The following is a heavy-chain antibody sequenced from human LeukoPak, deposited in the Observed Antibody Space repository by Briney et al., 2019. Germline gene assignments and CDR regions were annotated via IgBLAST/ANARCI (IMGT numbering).Heavy chain of an antibody. Sequence: PGGSLRLSCAASGFTFSDYYMSWIRQAPRKGLEWVSYISSSSSYTNYADSVKGRFTISRDNAKNSLYLQMNSLRAEDTAVYYCARVSSYDSSGYYATGPDDAFDIWGQGTMVTVSS. CDR1: GFTFSDYY. J-gene: IGHJ3*02. CDR3: ARVSSYDSSGYYATGPDDAFDI. CDR2: ISSSSSYT. D-gene: IGHD3-22*01. V-gene: IGHV3-11*05.